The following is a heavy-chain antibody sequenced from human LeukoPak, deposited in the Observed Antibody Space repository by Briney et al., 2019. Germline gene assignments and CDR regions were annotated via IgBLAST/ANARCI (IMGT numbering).Heavy chain of an antibody. J-gene: IGHJ6*02. CDR3: ARNEMIVVVIPSDQNYYYGMDV. CDR1: GGSISSGGYS. V-gene: IGHV4-30-2*01. D-gene: IGHD3-22*01. Sequence: ASQTLSLTCAVSGGSISSGGYSWSWIRQPPGKGLEWIGYIYHSGSTNYNPSLKSRVTISVDTSKNQFSLKLSSVTAADTAVYYCARNEMIVVVIPSDQNYYYGMDVWGQGTTVTVSS. CDR2: IYHSGST.